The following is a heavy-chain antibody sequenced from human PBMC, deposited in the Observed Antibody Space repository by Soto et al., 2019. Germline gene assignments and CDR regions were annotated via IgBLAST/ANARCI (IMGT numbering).Heavy chain of an antibody. Sequence: GGSLRLSCAASGFTFSSYSMNWVRQAPGKGLEWVSSISSSSSYIYYADSVKGRFTISRDNAKNSLYLQMNSLRAEDTAVYYCARDSLLSSVGYCTNGVCSNFDYWGQGTLVTVSS. D-gene: IGHD2-8*01. CDR2: ISSSSSYI. CDR1: GFTFSSYS. J-gene: IGHJ4*02. V-gene: IGHV3-21*01. CDR3: ARDSLLSSVGYCTNGVCSNFDY.